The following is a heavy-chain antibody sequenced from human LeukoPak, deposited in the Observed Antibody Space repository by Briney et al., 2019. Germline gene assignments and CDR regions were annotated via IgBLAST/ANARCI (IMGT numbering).Heavy chain of an antibody. CDR3: ARDLGNWDKREWYSDL. CDR2: IYSGGST. D-gene: IGHD1-1*01. CDR1: GFTVSSNY. Sequence: GGSLRLSCAASGFTVSSNYMSWVRQAPGKGLEWVSVIYSGGSTYYADSVKGRFTISRDNSKNTLYLQMNSLRAEDTAVYYCARDLGNWDKREWYSDLWGRGTLVTVFS. V-gene: IGHV3-53*01. J-gene: IGHJ2*01.